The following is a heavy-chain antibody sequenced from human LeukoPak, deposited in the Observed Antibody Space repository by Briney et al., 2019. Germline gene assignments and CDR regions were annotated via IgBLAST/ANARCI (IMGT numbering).Heavy chain of an antibody. J-gene: IGHJ4*02. CDR2: IKSKTDGGTT. D-gene: IGHD6-19*01. CDR1: GFTFSNAW. CDR3: TTDTYEQWLVRFFN. V-gene: IGHV3-15*01. Sequence: GGSLRLSCAASGFTFSNAWMSWVRQAPGKGLEWVGRIKSKTDGGTTDYAASVKGRFTISRDDPKNTLYLQMNSLKTEDTAVYYCTTDTYEQWLVRFFNWGQGTLVTVSS.